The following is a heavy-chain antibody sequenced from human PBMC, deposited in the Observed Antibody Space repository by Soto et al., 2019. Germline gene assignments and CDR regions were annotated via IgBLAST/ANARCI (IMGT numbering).Heavy chain of an antibody. CDR2: INPSGGST. CDR3: ATSKPIAAAGRANWFDP. Sequence: GASVKVSCKASGYTFTSYYMHWVRQAPGQGLEWMGIINPSGGSTSYAQKFQGRVTMTRDTSTSTVYMELSSLRSEDTAVYYCATSKPIAAAGRANWFDPWGQGTLVPVSS. V-gene: IGHV1-46*01. CDR1: GYTFTSYY. D-gene: IGHD6-13*01. J-gene: IGHJ5*02.